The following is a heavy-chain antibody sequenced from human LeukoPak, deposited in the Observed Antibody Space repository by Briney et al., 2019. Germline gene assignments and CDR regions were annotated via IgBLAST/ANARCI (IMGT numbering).Heavy chain of an antibody. D-gene: IGHD3-10*02. CDR1: GFTFSSYA. Sequence: PGGSLTLSCAASGFTFSSYAMSWVRQAPREGLEWVSAISGSGGSTYYAASVKGRFTISRDNSKNSLYLQMNSLRAEDTAVYYCAELGITMIGGVWGKGTTVTISS. CDR3: AELGITMIGGV. J-gene: IGHJ6*04. CDR2: ISGSGGST. V-gene: IGHV3-23*01.